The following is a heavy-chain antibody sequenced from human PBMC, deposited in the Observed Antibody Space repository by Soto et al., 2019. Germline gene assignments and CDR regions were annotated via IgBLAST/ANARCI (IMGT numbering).Heavy chain of an antibody. CDR1: GGSISSYY. CDR3: ARGENYYDSSGYLFDY. J-gene: IGHJ4*02. V-gene: IGHV4-59*01. D-gene: IGHD3-22*01. Sequence: SETLSLTCTVSGGSISSYYWSWIRQPPGKGLDWIGYIYYSGSSNYNPSLKSRVTISVDTSNNQFSLKLSSVTAADSAVYYCARGENYYDSSGYLFDYWGQGTLVTVSS. CDR2: IYYSGSS.